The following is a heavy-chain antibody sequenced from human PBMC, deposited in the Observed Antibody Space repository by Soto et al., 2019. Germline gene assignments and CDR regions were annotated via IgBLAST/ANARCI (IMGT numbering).Heavy chain of an antibody. D-gene: IGHD4-17*01. J-gene: IGHJ1*01. V-gene: IGHV4-31*03. Sequence: QVQLQESGPGLVKPSQTLSLTCNVSGGSITSHTHYWSWIRQHPGKGLEWIGNIYFRGTTYYNPSLASRVFISVDTSQNQFSLRLTSVTAADTAVYFCATYDYSDFAVDQWGQGTLVAVSS. CDR2: IYFRGTT. CDR3: ATYDYSDFAVDQ. CDR1: GGSITSHTHY.